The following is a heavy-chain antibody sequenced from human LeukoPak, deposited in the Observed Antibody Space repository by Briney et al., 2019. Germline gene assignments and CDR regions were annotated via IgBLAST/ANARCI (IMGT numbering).Heavy chain of an antibody. V-gene: IGHV3-74*01. D-gene: IGHD3-9*01. Sequence: GGSLRLSCAASGFTFSSYWMHWVRQSPGKGLEWVSRISDDGSHTGYADSVKGRFTISRDNARNTLFLQMNSLRAEDTAVYYCARVFATGPSFDYWGQGTLDTVSS. CDR2: ISDDGSHT. J-gene: IGHJ4*02. CDR3: ARVFATGPSFDY. CDR1: GFTFSSYW.